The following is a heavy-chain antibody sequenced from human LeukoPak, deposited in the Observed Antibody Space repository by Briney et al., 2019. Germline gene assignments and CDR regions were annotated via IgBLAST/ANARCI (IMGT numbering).Heavy chain of an antibody. J-gene: IGHJ4*02. D-gene: IGHD5-18*01. CDR1: GYTLTELS. V-gene: IGHV1-24*01. CDR2: FDPEDSET. CDR3: ATQSRSGYSYGYPIIGWVY. Sequence: ASVKVYCKVSGYTLTELSMHWVRQAPGKGLEWMGGFDPEDSETIYAQKFQGRVTMTEDTSTDTAYMELSSLRSEDTAVYYCATQSRSGYSYGYPIIGWVYWGQGTLVTVSS.